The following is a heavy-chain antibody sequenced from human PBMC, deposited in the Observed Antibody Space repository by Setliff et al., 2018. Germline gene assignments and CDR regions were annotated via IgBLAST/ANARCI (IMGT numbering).Heavy chain of an antibody. CDR2: IYYSGST. CDR1: GGSISSSSYY. V-gene: IGHV4-39*07. D-gene: IGHD3-10*01. J-gene: IGHJ4*02. CDR3: AGQSGSGSSPYFDF. Sequence: PSETLSLTCTVSGGSISSSSYYWGWIRQTPGKGLEWIGSIYYSGSTNYNPSLKSRVTMSVATFENHFSLKLSSLTAADTAVYYCAGQSGSGSSPYFDFWGQGTLVTVSS.